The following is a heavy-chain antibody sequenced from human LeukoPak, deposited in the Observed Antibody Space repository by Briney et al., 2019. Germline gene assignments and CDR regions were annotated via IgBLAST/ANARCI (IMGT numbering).Heavy chain of an antibody. J-gene: IGHJ4*02. CDR3: ARGTDIVVVPAAMLKYFDY. Sequence: PSETLSLTCTVSGGSISSGDYYWSWIRQPPGKGLEWIGEINHSGSTNYNPSLKSRVTISVDTSKNQFSLKLSSVTAADTAVYYCARGTDIVVVPAAMLKYFDYWGQGILVTVSS. CDR1: GGSISSGDYY. CDR2: INHSGST. D-gene: IGHD2-2*01. V-gene: IGHV4-39*07.